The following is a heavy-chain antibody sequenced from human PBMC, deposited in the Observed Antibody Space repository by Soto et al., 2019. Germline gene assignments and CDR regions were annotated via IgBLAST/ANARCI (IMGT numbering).Heavy chain of an antibody. CDR1: GFTFSSYS. Sequence: PGGSLRLSCASSGFTFSSYSMNCVLHAPGKGLEWVSYISSSSSTIYYADSVKGRFTISRDNAKNSLYLQMNSLRDEDTAVYYCARDPTRRTYYYDSSGHENWFDPWGQGTLVTVSS. CDR3: ARDPTRRTYYYDSSGHENWFDP. V-gene: IGHV3-48*02. CDR2: ISSSSSTI. D-gene: IGHD3-22*01. J-gene: IGHJ5*02.